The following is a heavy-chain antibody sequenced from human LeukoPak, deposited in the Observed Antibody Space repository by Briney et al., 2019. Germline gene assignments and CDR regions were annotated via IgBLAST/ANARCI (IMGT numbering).Heavy chain of an antibody. J-gene: IGHJ4*02. Sequence: PGGSLRLSCAASGFTFSSYEMDWVRQAPGKGLEWVSYISSSGSTIYYADSVKGLFTISRDNTKNSLYLQMNSLRAEDTAVYYCASSGYSSSWPNIWGQGTLVTVSS. D-gene: IGHD6-13*01. CDR3: ASSGYSSSWPNI. CDR1: GFTFSSYE. CDR2: ISSSGSTI. V-gene: IGHV3-48*03.